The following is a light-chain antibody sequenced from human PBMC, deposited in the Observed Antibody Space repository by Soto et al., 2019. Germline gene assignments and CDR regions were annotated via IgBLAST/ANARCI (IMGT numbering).Light chain of an antibody. V-gene: IGKV3-11*01. CDR2: DAS. CDR3: QQRSNWPT. CDR1: QSVSRS. J-gene: IGKJ4*01. Sequence: EVVLTQSPVTLSLSPGERATLSCRASQSVSRSLVWYQQKPGQAPRLLIYDASNRATGIPARFSGSGSGTDFTLTISSLEPEDFAVYYCQQRSNWPTFGGGTKVDIK.